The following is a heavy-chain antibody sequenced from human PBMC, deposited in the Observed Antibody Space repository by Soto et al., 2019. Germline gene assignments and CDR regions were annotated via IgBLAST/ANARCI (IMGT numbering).Heavy chain of an antibody. CDR3: ASEYSSGWNDY. J-gene: IGHJ4*02. CDR1: GFTFSSYW. CDR2: IKQDGSEK. D-gene: IGHD6-19*01. Sequence: EVQLVESGGGLVQPGGSLRLSCAASGFTFSSYWMSWVRQAPGKGLEWVANIKQDGSEKYYVDSVKGRFTISRDNAKNSLYLQMNSLRAEDTAVYYCASEYSSGWNDYWGQGTLVTVSS. V-gene: IGHV3-7*01.